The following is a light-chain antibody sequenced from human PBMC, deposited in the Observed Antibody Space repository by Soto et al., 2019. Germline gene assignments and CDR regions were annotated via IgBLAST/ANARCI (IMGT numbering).Light chain of an antibody. J-gene: IGKJ1*01. CDR1: HSLSSKS. Sequence: DIVLTQSPGTLSLSPGERATLSCTASHSLSSKSLVWYQQKSGQTPRVLIYDASCRATGIPDRFSGSESGTDFNLTISRLEPEDSTVYFCQQYDTSPTFGQGTKVEIK. CDR3: QQYDTSPT. V-gene: IGKV3-20*01. CDR2: DAS.